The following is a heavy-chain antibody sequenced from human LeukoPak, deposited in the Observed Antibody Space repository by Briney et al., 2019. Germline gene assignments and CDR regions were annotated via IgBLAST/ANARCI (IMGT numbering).Heavy chain of an antibody. V-gene: IGHV5-51*01. CDR3: ARSRHGIDSSLFDY. Sequence: GESLKISRKGSGYSFTSYWLGWVRPVPGKGLEWMGIIYSGDSDTKYSQPFQGHVTISAVKSISAAYLQWSSLKASDTGMYYCARSRHGIDSSLFDYWGQGTLVTVSS. J-gene: IGHJ4*02. CDR1: GYSFTSYW. CDR2: IYSGDSDT. D-gene: IGHD6-19*01.